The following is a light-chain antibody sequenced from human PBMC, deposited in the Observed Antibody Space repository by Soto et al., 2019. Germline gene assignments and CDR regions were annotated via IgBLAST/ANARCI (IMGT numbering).Light chain of an antibody. CDR1: SSDVGGYTY. Sequence: QSALTQPRSVSGSPGQSVTISCTGTSSDVGGYTYVSWYQQHPGKAPKLIIYDVTERPSGVPARFSGSTSGNTASLTISGLQAEYEAYYYCSSYAGSYTYVFGTGTKVTVL. CDR3: SSYAGSYTYV. CDR2: DVT. V-gene: IGLV2-11*01. J-gene: IGLJ1*01.